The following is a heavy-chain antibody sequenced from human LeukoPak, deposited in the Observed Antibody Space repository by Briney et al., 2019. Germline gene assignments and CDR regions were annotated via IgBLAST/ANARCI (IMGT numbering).Heavy chain of an antibody. CDR1: GGSFSDYC. V-gene: IGHV4-34*01. J-gene: IGHJ3*02. D-gene: IGHD4-17*01. CDR3: ASPTTVTTSAYRAFDI. Sequence: SDTLTLTCAVSGGSFSDYCWSWIRQPPGKGLEWIGEINHSRSTNYSPSLTSRVTISVDTSKHQFSLNPRSVTAGDTAVYYCASPTTVTTSAYRAFDIWGQGTMVTVSA. CDR2: INHSRST.